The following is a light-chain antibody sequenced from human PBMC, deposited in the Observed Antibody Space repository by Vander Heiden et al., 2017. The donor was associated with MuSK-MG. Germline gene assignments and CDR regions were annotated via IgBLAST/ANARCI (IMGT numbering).Light chain of an antibody. Sequence: DIHPTHPPSFLSASVGDRVTITCRASQGISSYLAWYQQKPGKAPKLLIYAASTLQSGVPSRFSGSGSGTEFTLTISSLQPEDFATYYCQQLYSYPPTFGGGTKVEIK. CDR2: AAS. V-gene: IGKV1-9*01. CDR3: QQLYSYPPT. J-gene: IGKJ4*01. CDR1: QGISSY.